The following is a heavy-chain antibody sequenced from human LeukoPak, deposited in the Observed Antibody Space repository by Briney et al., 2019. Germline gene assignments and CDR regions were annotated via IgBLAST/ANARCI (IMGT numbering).Heavy chain of an antibody. Sequence: SETLSLTCAVYGGSFSGYYWSWIRQPPGKGLEWIGEINHSGSTNYNPSLKSRVTISVDTSKNQFSLKLSSVTAADTAVYYCARGQRIAAAGGREFNWFDPWGQETLVTVSS. D-gene: IGHD6-13*01. CDR1: GGSFSGYY. J-gene: IGHJ5*02. CDR2: INHSGST. V-gene: IGHV4-34*01. CDR3: ARGQRIAAAGGREFNWFDP.